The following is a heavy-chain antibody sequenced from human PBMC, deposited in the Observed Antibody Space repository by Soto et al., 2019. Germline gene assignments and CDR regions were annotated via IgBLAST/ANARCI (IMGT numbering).Heavy chain of an antibody. CDR3: ARGPNYDFWSGYYLRGELVPRLPGLYGMDV. V-gene: IGHV4-31*03. Sequence: PSETLSLTCTVSGGSISTGGYYWYWIRQHPGMGLECIGYIYYSGSTYYNPSLKSRVTIAVDTSKNQFSLKLSSVTAADTAVYYCARGPNYDFWSGYYLRGELVPRLPGLYGMDVWGQGTTVTVSS. CDR1: GGSISTGGYY. CDR2: IYYSGST. D-gene: IGHD3-3*01. J-gene: IGHJ6*02.